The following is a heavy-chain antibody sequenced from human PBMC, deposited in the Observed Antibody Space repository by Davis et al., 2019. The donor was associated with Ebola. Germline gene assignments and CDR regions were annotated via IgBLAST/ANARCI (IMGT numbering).Heavy chain of an antibody. D-gene: IGHD5-12*01. CDR2: ISGSGGST. J-gene: IGHJ6*02. CDR3: ATADGRGPYYYHGMDV. V-gene: IGHV3-23*01. CDR1: GFTFSDYF. Sequence: GESLKISCAASGFTFSDYFMSWIRQAPGKGLEWVSAISGSGGSTYYADSVKGRFTISRDNSKNTLYLQMNSLRAEDTAVYYVATADGRGPYYYHGMDVWGQGTTVTVSS.